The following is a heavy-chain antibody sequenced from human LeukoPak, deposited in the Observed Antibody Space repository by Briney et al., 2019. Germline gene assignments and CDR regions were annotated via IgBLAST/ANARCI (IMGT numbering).Heavy chain of an antibody. CDR3: AKDPGAHDKHFDH. D-gene: IGHD3-10*01. Sequence: GGSLRLSCAASGFTFSSFAMHWGRQAPGKGLEWVAYIRYDGSNKSYADSVKGRFTISRDSSKNTLYLQMNSLRAEDTALYYCAKDPGAHDKHFDHWGQGTLVTVSS. CDR2: IRYDGSNK. V-gene: IGHV3-30*02. CDR1: GFTFSSFA. J-gene: IGHJ4*02.